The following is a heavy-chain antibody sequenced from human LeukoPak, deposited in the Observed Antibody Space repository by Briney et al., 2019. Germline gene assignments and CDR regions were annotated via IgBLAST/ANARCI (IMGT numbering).Heavy chain of an antibody. CDR3: ASAYGGYSDY. J-gene: IGHJ4*02. D-gene: IGHD5-12*01. V-gene: IGHV3-30-3*01. CDR2: ISYDGSNK. Sequence: GRSLRLSCAASGFTFSSYAMRWVRQAPGKGLEWVAVISYDGSNKYYADSVKGRFTISRDNSKNTLYLQMNSLRAEDTAVYYCASAYGGYSDYWGQGTLVTVSS. CDR1: GFTFSSYA.